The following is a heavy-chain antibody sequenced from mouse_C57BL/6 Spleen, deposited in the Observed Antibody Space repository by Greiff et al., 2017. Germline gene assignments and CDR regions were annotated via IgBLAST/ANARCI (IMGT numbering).Heavy chain of an antibody. CDR1: GFSLTSYG. J-gene: IGHJ4*01. D-gene: IGHD2-12*01. CDR3: LRRDYAMDY. Sequence: QVQLKQSGPGLVAPSQSLSITCTVSGFSLTSYGVHWVRQSPGKGLEWLGVIWGGGSTNYNSAFMSRLSISKDNSKSQVFLKMNSLQTDDTTMYYCLRRDYAMDYWGQGTSVTVSS. CDR2: IWGGGST. V-gene: IGHV2-9*01.